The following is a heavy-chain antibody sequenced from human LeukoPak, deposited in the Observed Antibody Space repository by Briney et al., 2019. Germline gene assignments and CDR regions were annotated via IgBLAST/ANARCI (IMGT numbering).Heavy chain of an antibody. CDR2: IYSSGST. J-gene: IGHJ4*02. CDR3: TRRRWTFDY. V-gene: IGHV4-59*08. CDR1: GDCITGFY. D-gene: IGHD3/OR15-3a*01. Sequence: SETLSLTCTVSGDCITGFYWSWIRQPPGEGLEWIGYIYSSGSTYYNPSLKSRVTISVDTSKNQFSLKLSSVTAADTAFYYCTRRRWTFDYWGQGTLVTVSS.